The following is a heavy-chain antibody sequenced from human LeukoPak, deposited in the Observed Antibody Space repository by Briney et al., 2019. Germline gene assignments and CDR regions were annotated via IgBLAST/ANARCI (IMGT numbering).Heavy chain of an antibody. J-gene: IGHJ1*01. Sequence: QPGGSLRLSCAASGFTFSSYGMHWVRQAPGKGLEWGAVITYDGSNKYYADSVKDRFTVSRDNSKNTLYLQMNSLRAEDTAVYYCATGAEYFQHWGQGTLVTVSS. CDR2: ITYDGSNK. CDR3: ATGAEYFQH. CDR1: GFTFSSYG. V-gene: IGHV3-30*03.